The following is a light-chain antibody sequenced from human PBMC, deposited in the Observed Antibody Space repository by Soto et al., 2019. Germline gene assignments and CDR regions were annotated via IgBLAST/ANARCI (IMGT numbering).Light chain of an antibody. CDR2: AAS. V-gene: IGKV1-39*01. CDR3: QQRHSSPYT. CDR1: QTISSY. J-gene: IGKJ2*01. Sequence: DIQMTQSPSSLSASVGDRVTITCRASQTISSYLNWYQQKPGKAPKLLIYAASSLQSGVPSRFSGSGSGTDFTLTISSLQPEDFATYYCQQRHSSPYTFGQGTKLEIK.